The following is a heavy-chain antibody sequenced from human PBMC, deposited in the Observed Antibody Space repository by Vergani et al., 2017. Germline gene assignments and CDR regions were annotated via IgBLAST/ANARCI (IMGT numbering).Heavy chain of an antibody. CDR2: IYPGDSDT. D-gene: IGHD3-22*01. CDR1: GYSFTSYW. V-gene: IGHV5-51*03. Sequence: EVQLVQSGAEVKKPGESLKISCKGSGYSFTSYWIGWVRQMPGKGLEWMGIIYPGDSDTRYSPSFQGQVTISADKSISTAYLQWSSLKASDTAMYYCARDYYDSSGSRDYYYGMDVWGQGTTVTVSS. J-gene: IGHJ6*02. CDR3: ARDYYDSSGSRDYYYGMDV.